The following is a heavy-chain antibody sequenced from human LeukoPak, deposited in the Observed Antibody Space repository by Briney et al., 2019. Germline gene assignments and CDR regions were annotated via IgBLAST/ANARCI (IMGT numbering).Heavy chain of an antibody. CDR2: ISSSSSTI. CDR3: ARAGFTFSDYFGSFFDY. J-gene: IGHJ4*02. Sequence: GGSLRLSCEASGFDFSGYAMNWVRQAPGKGLEWVSHISSSSSTIYYADSVKGRFTISRDNAKNSLYLQMNSLRAEDTAVYYCARAGFTFSDYFGSFFDYWGQGTLVTVSS. V-gene: IGHV3-48*01. CDR1: GFDFSGYA. D-gene: IGHD3-10*01.